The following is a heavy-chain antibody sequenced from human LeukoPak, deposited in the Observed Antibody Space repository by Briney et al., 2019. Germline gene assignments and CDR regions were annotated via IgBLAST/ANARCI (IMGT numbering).Heavy chain of an antibody. Sequence: ASVKVSCKASGYTFTSYGIGWVRQAPGQGLEWMGWISAYNGNTNYAQKLQGRVTMTTETSTSTAYMELRSLRSDDTAVYYCARPLGVRPHFDYWGQGTLVTVSS. J-gene: IGHJ4*02. CDR2: ISAYNGNT. V-gene: IGHV1-18*01. CDR3: ARPLGVRPHFDY. D-gene: IGHD3-10*01. CDR1: GYTFTSYG.